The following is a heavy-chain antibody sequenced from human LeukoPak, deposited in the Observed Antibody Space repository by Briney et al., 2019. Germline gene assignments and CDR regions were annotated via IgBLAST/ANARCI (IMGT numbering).Heavy chain of an antibody. J-gene: IGHJ4*02. V-gene: IGHV4-61*01. CDR2: FYYSAST. Sequence: SETLSLTCTVSGGSVSSSSYYWSWIRQPPGKGLEWIGYFYYSASTNYNPSLKSRVTISVDTSKNQFSLKLISVTAADTAMYYCAREGGGSIFDSWGQGTLVTVSS. CDR1: GGSVSSSSYY. D-gene: IGHD3-10*01. CDR3: AREGGGSIFDS.